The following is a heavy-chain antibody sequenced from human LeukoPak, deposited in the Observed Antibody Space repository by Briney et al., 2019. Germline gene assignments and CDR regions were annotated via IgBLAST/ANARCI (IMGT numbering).Heavy chain of an antibody. V-gene: IGHV4-59*01. J-gene: IGHJ4*02. D-gene: IGHD6-19*01. CDR1: GGSISGYY. CDR3: ARMTSYSSGCYFDY. Sequence: PSETLSLTCTVTGGSISGYYWSWIRQPPGKGLEWIGFIYYSGTTNYNPSLKSRVTVSVDTSKNQFSLMLSSVTAADTAVYYCARMTSYSSGCYFDYRGQGTLVTVSS. CDR2: IYYSGTT.